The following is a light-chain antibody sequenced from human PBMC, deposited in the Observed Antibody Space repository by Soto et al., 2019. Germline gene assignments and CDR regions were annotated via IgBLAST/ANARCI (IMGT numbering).Light chain of an antibody. V-gene: IGKV3D-7*01. CDR3: QQYYSSPLT. Sequence: DIVLTQSPATLSLSPGERATLSCRASQSVSSNYLAWYQQKPGQAPRLLIYGASTRATGIPARFSGSGSGTEFTLTISSLQAEDVAVYYCQQYYSSPLTFGGGTKVDI. J-gene: IGKJ4*01. CDR2: GAS. CDR1: QSVSSNY.